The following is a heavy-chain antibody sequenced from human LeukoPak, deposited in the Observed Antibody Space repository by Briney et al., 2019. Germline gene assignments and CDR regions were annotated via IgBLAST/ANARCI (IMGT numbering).Heavy chain of an antibody. CDR2: IRGGGSST. CDR1: GFTFSSYA. D-gene: IGHD3-9*01. J-gene: IGHJ3*02. Sequence: GGSLRLSCAASGFTFSSYAMSWVRQAPGKGLEWVSGIRGGGSSTYYADSVKGRFSVSRDNSKNTLYLQMNSLRAEDTAVYYCAKDSDYDILTGFAAFDIWGQGTMVTVSS. V-gene: IGHV3-23*01. CDR3: AKDSDYDILTGFAAFDI.